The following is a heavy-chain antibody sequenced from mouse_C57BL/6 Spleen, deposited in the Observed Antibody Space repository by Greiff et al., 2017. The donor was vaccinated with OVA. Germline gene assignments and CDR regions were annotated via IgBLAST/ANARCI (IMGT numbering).Heavy chain of an antibody. D-gene: IGHD4-1*02. V-gene: IGHV1-82*01. CDR1: GYAFSSSW. Sequence: VKLMESGPELVKPGASVKISCKASGYAFSSSWMNWVKQRPGKGLEWIGRIYPGDGDTNYNGKFKGKATLTADKSSSTAYMQLSSLTSEDSAVYFCAPTGTGFAYWGQGTLVTVSA. CDR2: IYPGDGDT. J-gene: IGHJ3*01. CDR3: APTGTGFAY.